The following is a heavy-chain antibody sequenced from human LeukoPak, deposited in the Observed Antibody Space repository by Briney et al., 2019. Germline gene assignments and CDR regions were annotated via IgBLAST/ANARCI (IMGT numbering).Heavy chain of an antibody. V-gene: IGHV3-21*01. CDR3: ARDGKAVTTRHFDY. D-gene: IGHD4-11*01. Sequence: AGGSLRLSCAASGFTFSSYSMNWVRQAPGKGLEWVSSISSSSSYIYYADSVKGRFTISRDNAKSSLYLQMNSLRAEDTAVYYCARDGKAVTTRHFDYWGQGTLVTVSS. J-gene: IGHJ4*02. CDR1: GFTFSSYS. CDR2: ISSSSSYI.